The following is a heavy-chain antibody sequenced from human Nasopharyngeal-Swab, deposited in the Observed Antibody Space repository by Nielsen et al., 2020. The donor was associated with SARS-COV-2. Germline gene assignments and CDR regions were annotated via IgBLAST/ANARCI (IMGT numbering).Heavy chain of an antibody. CDR2: IKSKTDGGTT. V-gene: IGHV3-15*01. D-gene: IGHD2-21*02. J-gene: IGHJ6*02. Sequence: VGQAPGKGLEWVGRIKSKTDGGTTDYAAPVKGRFTISRDDSKNTLYLQMNSLKTEDTAVYYCTTDLAYCGGDCYSPYYYGMDVWGQGTTVTVSS. CDR3: TTDLAYCGGDCYSPYYYGMDV.